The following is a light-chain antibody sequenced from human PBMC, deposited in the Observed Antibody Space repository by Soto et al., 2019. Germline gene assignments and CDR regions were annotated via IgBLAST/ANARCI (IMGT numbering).Light chain of an antibody. CDR3: QQYNNWPPIT. Sequence: EIVLTQSPGTLSLSPGERATLSCRASQSVSSSYLAWYQQKPGQAPRLLIYGASTRATGFPARFSGSGSGTEFTLTISSLQSEDFAVYYCQQYNNWPPITFGQGTRLE. V-gene: IGKV3-15*01. CDR1: QSVSSSY. J-gene: IGKJ5*01. CDR2: GAS.